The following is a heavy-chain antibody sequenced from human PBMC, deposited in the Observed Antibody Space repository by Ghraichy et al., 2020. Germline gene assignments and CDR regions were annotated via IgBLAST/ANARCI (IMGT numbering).Heavy chain of an antibody. CDR2: IYYTGST. Sequence: GSLRLSCTVSGVSISDYYWSWIRQPPGKGLEWIGYIYYTGSTDYNPSLNSRVTISVDTSKTQYSLKVTSVTAADTAVYYCARGYNWYMDVWGKGDHGHRLL. CDR1: GVSISDYY. J-gene: IGHJ6*03. V-gene: IGHV4-59*01. CDR3: ARGYNWYMDV.